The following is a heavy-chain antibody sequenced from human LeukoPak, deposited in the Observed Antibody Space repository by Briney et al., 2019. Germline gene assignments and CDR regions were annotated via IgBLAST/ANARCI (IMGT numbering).Heavy chain of an antibody. CDR1: GGSFSGYY. J-gene: IGHJ4*02. D-gene: IGHD1-26*01. Sequence: SETLSLTCTVSGGSFSGYYWSWIRQPPGKGLEWIGRINTSGSTNYNPSLKSRATMSVDTSKNQFSLRLSSVTAADTAVYYCARENTGSYRPFDSWGQGTLVTVSS. CDR3: ARENTGSYRPFDS. CDR2: INTSGST. V-gene: IGHV4-4*07.